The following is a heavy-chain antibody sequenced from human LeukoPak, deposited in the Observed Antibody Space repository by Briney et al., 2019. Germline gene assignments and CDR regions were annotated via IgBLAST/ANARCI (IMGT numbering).Heavy chain of an antibody. V-gene: IGHV3-23*01. Sequence: GGSLRLSCAASGFTFSSYAMSWVRQAPGKGLEWVLAISGSGGSTYYADSVKGRFTISRDNSKNTLYLQMNSLRAEDTAVYYCAKDQMALRAFDIWGQGTMVTVSS. CDR1: GFTFSSYA. CDR2: ISGSGGST. J-gene: IGHJ3*02. CDR3: AKDQMALRAFDI. D-gene: IGHD5-24*01.